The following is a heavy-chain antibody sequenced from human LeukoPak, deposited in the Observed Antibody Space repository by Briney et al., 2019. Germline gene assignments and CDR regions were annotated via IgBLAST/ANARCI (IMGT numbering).Heavy chain of an antibody. J-gene: IGHJ5*02. CDR2: IYTSGST. CDR1: GGSISSYY. CDR3: AREGENRSGWYIRWFDP. D-gene: IGHD6-19*01. Sequence: SETLSLTCTVPGGSISSYYWSWIRQPAGKGLEWIGRIYTSGSTNYNPSLKSRVTMSVDTSKNQFSLKLSSVTAADTAVYYCAREGENRSGWYIRWFDPWGQGTLVTVSS. V-gene: IGHV4-4*07.